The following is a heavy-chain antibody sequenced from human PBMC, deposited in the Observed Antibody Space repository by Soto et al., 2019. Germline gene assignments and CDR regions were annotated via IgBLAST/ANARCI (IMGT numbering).Heavy chain of an antibody. J-gene: IGHJ5*02. CDR3: ATRNTYYDFWTGSIGSRGLDP. D-gene: IGHD3-3*01. CDR2: FDPEDGET. V-gene: IGHV1-24*01. Sequence: GASVKVSCKVSGYTLTELSMHWVRQAPGKGLEWMGGFDPEDGETIYAQKFQGRVTMTEDTSTDTAYMELSSLRSEDTAVYYCATRNTYYDFWTGSIGSRGLDPCGQGTLVTVYS. CDR1: GYTLTELS.